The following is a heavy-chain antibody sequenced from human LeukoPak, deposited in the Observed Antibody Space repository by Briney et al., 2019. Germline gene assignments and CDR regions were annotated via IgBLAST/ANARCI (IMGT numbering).Heavy chain of an antibody. CDR1: GFTFDDYA. CDR3: AKDIGRGSSADAFDI. V-gene: IGHV3-9*03. D-gene: IGHD1-26*01. Sequence: PGGSLRLSCAAAGFTFDDYAMHSVRHAPGKGLEWVSGISWNSGSIGYADSVKGRFTISRDNAKNSLYLQMDRLRAEDMALYYCAKDIGRGSSADAFDIWGQGTMVTVSS. CDR2: ISWNSGSI. J-gene: IGHJ3*02.